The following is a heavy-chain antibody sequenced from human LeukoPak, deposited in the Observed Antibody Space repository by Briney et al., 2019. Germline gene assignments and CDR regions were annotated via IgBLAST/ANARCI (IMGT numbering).Heavy chain of an antibody. Sequence: GGSLRLSCAASGFTVSSSYMNWVRQAPGKGLEWVSVIYSGGSTYYADSVKGRFTISRDNAKNTLYLQMNSLRAEDTAVYYCAREGGYWGWFDPWGQGTLVTVSS. CDR3: AREGGYWGWFDP. V-gene: IGHV3-53*05. CDR2: IYSGGST. CDR1: GFTVSSSY. D-gene: IGHD5-12*01. J-gene: IGHJ5*02.